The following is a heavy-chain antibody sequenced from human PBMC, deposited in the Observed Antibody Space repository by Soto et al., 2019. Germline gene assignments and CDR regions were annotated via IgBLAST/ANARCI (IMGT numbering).Heavy chain of an antibody. D-gene: IGHD3-3*01. J-gene: IGHJ4*02. CDR2: INHLGST. CDR1: GGSFSGTY. Sequence: SETLSLTCAVSGGSFSGTYWGWIRQPPGKGLEWIGDINHLGSTDYNPSLQSRVTISVDTSKNQFSLRLRSVSAADTAVYYCARGRFFRDYWGQGTQVTVSS. CDR3: ARGRFFRDY. V-gene: IGHV4-34*01.